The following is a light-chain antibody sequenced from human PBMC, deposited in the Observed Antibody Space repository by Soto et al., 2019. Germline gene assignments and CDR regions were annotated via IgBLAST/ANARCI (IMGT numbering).Light chain of an antibody. Sequence: DIQLTQSPSSLSASVGDRVTITCRAGQSIRSYLNWYQQKPGKAPKLLIYAASSLQTGVSSRFSGSGSGTDFTLTISNLQPEDFATYYCQQTSSTPTFGGGTKVEIK. CDR1: QSIRSY. CDR3: QQTSSTPT. J-gene: IGKJ4*01. CDR2: AAS. V-gene: IGKV1-39*01.